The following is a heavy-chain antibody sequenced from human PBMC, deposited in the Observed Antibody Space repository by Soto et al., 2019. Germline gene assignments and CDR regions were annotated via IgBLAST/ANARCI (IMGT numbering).Heavy chain of an antibody. CDR2: VYPGDSDT. D-gene: IGHD2-8*02. Sequence: GESLKISCKGSGYSFTTYWIGWVRQVPGKGLEWMGIVYPGDSDTRYSPSFQGQVTISADKSTTTAYLQWSSLKASDTAIYYCATDTYCPAACYRGHGNWGQGTLVTVSS. V-gene: IGHV5-51*01. CDR1: GYSFTTYW. CDR3: ATDTYCPAACYRGHGN. J-gene: IGHJ4*02.